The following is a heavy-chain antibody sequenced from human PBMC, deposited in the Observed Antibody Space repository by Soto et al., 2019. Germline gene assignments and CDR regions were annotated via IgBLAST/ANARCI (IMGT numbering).Heavy chain of an antibody. CDR1: GGSISSGGYY. CDR3: ARSSTSANYFDY. CDR2: IYYSGST. V-gene: IGHV4-31*03. D-gene: IGHD2-2*01. Sequence: SETLSLTCTVSGGSISSGGYYWSWIRQHPGKGLEWIGYIYYSGSTYYNPSLKSRVTISVDTSKNQFSLKLSSVTAADTAVYYCARSSTSANYFDYWGQGTQVTVSS. J-gene: IGHJ4*02.